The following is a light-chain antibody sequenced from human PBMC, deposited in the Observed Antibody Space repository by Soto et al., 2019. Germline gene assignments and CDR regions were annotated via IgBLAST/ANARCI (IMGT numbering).Light chain of an antibody. J-gene: IGKJ5*01. CDR2: DAS. V-gene: IGKV3-11*01. CDR3: QHRSNWPIT. Sequence: EIVLTQSPATLSLSPVERATLSCMASQSVSTFLAWYQQKPGHAPRLLIYDASNRATGIPARFSGSGSGTDFTLTITRLEPEDSAVYYCQHRSNWPITFGQGTRLEIK. CDR1: QSVSTF.